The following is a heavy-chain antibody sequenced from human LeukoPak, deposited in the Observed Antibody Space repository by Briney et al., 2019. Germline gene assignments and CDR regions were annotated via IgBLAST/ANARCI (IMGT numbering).Heavy chain of an antibody. CDR3: AKGNRCSSTSCYKMNYYYMDV. CDR2: ISGSGGST. V-gene: IGHV3-23*01. Sequence: PGGSLRLSCAASGFTFSSYAMSWVRQAPGKGLEWVSAISGSGGSTYYADSVKGRFTISRDNSKNTLYLQMNSLRAEDTAVYYCAKGNRCSSTSCYKMNYYYMDVWGKGTTVTVSS. CDR1: GFTFSSYA. D-gene: IGHD2-2*02. J-gene: IGHJ6*03.